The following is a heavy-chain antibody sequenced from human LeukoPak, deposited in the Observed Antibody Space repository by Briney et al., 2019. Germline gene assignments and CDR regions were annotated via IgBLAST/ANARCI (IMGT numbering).Heavy chain of an antibody. CDR3: TRDRFSVGDI. J-gene: IGHJ3*02. CDR1: GFTFSSSS. D-gene: IGHD2-15*01. V-gene: IGHV3-74*01. CDR2: ISPDGSGT. Sequence: PGGSLRLSCAASGFTFSSSSMHWVRQTPGKGLLWVSRISPDGSGTTYADSVKGRFTSSRDNAKNTLYLQMNSLSVEDTAVYYCTRDRFSVGDIWGQGTMVTVSS.